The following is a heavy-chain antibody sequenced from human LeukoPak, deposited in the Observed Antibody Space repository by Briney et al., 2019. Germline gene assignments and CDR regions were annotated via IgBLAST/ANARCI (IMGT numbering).Heavy chain of an antibody. J-gene: IGHJ4*02. CDR3: VRGDSRDF. V-gene: IGHV3-21*01. Sequence: GGSLRLSCVASGMTFSSYTMNWVRQAPGKGLEWVSSISSSSTNTHYADSMKGRFTISRDNAKNSLYLQMNSLRADDSAVYYCVRGDSRDFWGQGTLVTVSS. D-gene: IGHD6-13*01. CDR1: GMTFSSYT. CDR2: ISSSSTNT.